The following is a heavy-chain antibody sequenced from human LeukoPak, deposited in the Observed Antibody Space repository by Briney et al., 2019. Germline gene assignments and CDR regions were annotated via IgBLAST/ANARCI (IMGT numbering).Heavy chain of an antibody. CDR3: ARGSSSSPDSAFTGFDI. Sequence: ASVKVSCEASGYTLSGHYIHWARQAPAHGLKWMGWINPHSGGTGYVQELQGRVTMTRDTSINTAYMELSRLTSDDTAMYFCARGSSSSPDSAFTGFDIWGQGTLVTVSS. V-gene: IGHV1-2*02. D-gene: IGHD6-13*01. J-gene: IGHJ5*02. CDR2: INPHSGGT. CDR1: GYTLSGHY.